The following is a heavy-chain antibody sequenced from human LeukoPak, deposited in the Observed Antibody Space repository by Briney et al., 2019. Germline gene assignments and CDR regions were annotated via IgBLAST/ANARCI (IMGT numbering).Heavy chain of an antibody. J-gene: IGHJ6*02. CDR1: GFTFSSYA. Sequence: GGSLRLSCAASGFTFSSYAMSWVRQAPGKGLEWVSSISSSSSYIYYADSVKGRFTISRDNAKNSLYLQMNSLRAEDTAVYYCARAWCSSTSCYNYYYYGMDVWGQGTTVTVSS. CDR3: ARAWCSSTSCYNYYYYGMDV. CDR2: ISSSSSYI. D-gene: IGHD2-2*02. V-gene: IGHV3-21*01.